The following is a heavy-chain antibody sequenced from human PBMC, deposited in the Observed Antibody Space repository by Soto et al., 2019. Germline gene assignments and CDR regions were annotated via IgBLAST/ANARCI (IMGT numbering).Heavy chain of an antibody. CDR1: GFSCSTYW. V-gene: IGHV3-74*01. D-gene: IGHD4-17*01. J-gene: IGHJ4*02. Sequence: CGSLRLSCAASGFSCSTYWMQWVRQAPGKGLVWVSRISSDGRTTNYADSVEGRFTISRDNAKNTLYVQMNSLRVEDTAVYYCATGPSSSDDYSMGYWGQGTLVTVSS. CDR3: ATGPSSSDDYSMGY. CDR2: ISSDGRTT.